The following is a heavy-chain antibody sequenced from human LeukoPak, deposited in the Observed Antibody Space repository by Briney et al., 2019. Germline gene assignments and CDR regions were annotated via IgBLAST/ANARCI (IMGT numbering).Heavy chain of an antibody. J-gene: IGHJ5*02. V-gene: IGHV3-30*18. CDR2: ISYDGSNK. Sequence: PGGSLRLSCAASGFTFSSYGMHWVRQAPGKGLEWVAVISYDGSNKYYADSVKGRFTISRDNSKNTLYLQMNSLRAEDTAVYYCAKQTLARQVLSSWGQGTLVTVSS. D-gene: IGHD6-25*01. CDR3: AKQTLARQVLSS. CDR1: GFTFSSYG.